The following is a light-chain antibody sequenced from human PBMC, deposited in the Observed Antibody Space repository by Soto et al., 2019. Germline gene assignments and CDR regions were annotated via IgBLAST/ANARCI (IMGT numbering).Light chain of an antibody. CDR2: KSR. V-gene: IGLV2-8*01. J-gene: IGLJ2*01. CDR1: ASNVGGYNY. CDR3: SSYAGSNNVI. Sequence: QLVLTQPPSASGSPGQSVTISCTGAASNVGGYNYVSWYQQHPGKAPKLIISKSRERPSGVPDRFSGSKSGNTASLTVSGLQAEDEAEYYCSSYAGSNNVIFGGGTKVTVL.